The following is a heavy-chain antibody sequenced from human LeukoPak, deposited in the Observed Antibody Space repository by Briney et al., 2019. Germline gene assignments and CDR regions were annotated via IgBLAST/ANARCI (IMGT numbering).Heavy chain of an antibody. J-gene: IGHJ2*01. CDR3: ARGAYDYGNPHWYFDL. CDR2: IYSGGST. CDR1: GFTVSSNY. V-gene: IGHV3-53*01. Sequence: GGSLRLSCAASGFTVSSNYMSWVRQAPGKGLEWVSVIYSGGSTYYADSVKGRFTISRDNSKNTLYLQMNGLRAEDTAVYYCARGAYDYGNPHWYFDLWGRGTLVTVSS. D-gene: IGHD4-11*01.